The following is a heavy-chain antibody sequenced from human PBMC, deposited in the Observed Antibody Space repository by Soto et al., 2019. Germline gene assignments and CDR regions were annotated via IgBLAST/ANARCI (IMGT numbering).Heavy chain of an antibody. CDR1: GFTFSSYA. CDR2: ISYDGSNK. V-gene: IGHV3-30-3*01. D-gene: IGHD6-13*01. J-gene: IGHJ5*02. Sequence: GGSLRLSCAASGFTFSSYAMHWVRQAPGKGLEWVAVISYDGSNKYHADSVKGRFTISRDNSKNTLYLQMNSLRAEDTAVYYCARDYYSSFAHWGQGTLVTVSS. CDR3: ARDYYSSFAH.